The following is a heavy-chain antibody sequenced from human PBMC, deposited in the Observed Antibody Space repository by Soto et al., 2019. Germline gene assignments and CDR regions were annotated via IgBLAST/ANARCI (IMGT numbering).Heavy chain of an antibody. CDR1: GGTLSTNA. V-gene: IGHV1-69*06. D-gene: IGHD6-19*01. CDR3: ARGGFVAGLYNALDA. Sequence: QVQLVQSGAEVKKAGSSVKVSCRTSGGTLSTNAISWVRQAPGQGLECMEAIIPMFGSPKYAQKFQGRVTITAYNPTSTIYMERISLTSADTAVYYCARGGFVAGLYNALDAWGQGTTVAVSS. J-gene: IGHJ6*02. CDR2: IIPMFGSP.